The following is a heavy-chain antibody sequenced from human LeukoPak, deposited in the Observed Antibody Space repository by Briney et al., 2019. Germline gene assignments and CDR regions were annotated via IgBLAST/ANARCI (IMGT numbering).Heavy chain of an antibody. V-gene: IGHV3-23*01. CDR2: ISGSGGST. Sequence: GGSLRLSCAASGFTFSSYAMSWVRQAPGKGLEWVSAISGSGGSTYYADSVKGRFTISRDNSKNTLYLQMNSLRAEGTAVYYCAKGSPSGYGGNLGYWGQGTLVTVSS. D-gene: IGHD4-23*01. CDR1: GFTFSSYA. J-gene: IGHJ4*02. CDR3: AKGSPSGYGGNLGY.